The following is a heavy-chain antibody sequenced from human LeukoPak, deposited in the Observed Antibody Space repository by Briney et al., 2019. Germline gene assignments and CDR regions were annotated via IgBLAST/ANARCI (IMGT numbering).Heavy chain of an antibody. Sequence: GGSLRLSCAASGFTFSSYSMNWVRQAPGKGLEWVSSISSSSSYIYYADSVKGRFTISRDNSKNTVYLEVISLTAEDTAVYYCAKDDAWLRFGEWSQGTLVTVSS. D-gene: IGHD3-10*01. V-gene: IGHV3-21*04. J-gene: IGHJ4*02. CDR1: GFTFSSYS. CDR3: AKDDAWLRFGE. CDR2: ISSSSSYI.